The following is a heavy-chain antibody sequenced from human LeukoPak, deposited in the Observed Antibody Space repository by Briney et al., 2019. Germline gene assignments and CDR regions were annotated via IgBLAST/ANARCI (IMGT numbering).Heavy chain of an antibody. D-gene: IGHD1-26*01. V-gene: IGHV4-39*01. J-gene: IGHJ4*02. CDR1: GDSTSSDRYY. CDR3: ARGRPYSGGYHLDY. CDR2: IYYSGST. Sequence: PSETLSLTCTISGDSTSSDRYYGGWVRQPPGNGLEWIGNIYYSGSTYYNPSLKSRVTMSVDTSKNQFFLKLNSVTAADTAVYYCARGRPYSGGYHLDYWGQGTLVTVSP.